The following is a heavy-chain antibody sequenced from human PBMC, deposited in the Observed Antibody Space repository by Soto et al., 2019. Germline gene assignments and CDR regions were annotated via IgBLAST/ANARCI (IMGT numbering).Heavy chain of an antibody. CDR3: AXGAQYSHASRYYFDY. Sequence: ASVKVSCKASGYNFTGYYMHWVRQAPGQGLEWMGWINPNSGGTNYAQKFQGRVTMTRDTSISTAYMELSRLRSDDTAVYYCAXGAQYSHASRYYFDYWGQGSLVTVSS. V-gene: IGHV1-2*02. D-gene: IGHD2-21*01. CDR1: GYNFTGYY. CDR2: INPNSGGT. J-gene: IGHJ4*02.